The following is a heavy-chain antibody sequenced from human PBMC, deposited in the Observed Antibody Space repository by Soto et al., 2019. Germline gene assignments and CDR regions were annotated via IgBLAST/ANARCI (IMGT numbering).Heavy chain of an antibody. CDR2: ISAYNGNT. Sequence: ASVKVSCKASGYTFTSYGISWVRQAPGQGLEWMGWISAYNGNTNYAQKLQGRVTMTTDTSTSTAYMELRSLRSDDTAVFYCARDGLLWFGDSSRSWFDPWGQGTLVTVSS. D-gene: IGHD3-10*01. CDR3: ARDGLLWFGDSSRSWFDP. V-gene: IGHV1-18*01. CDR1: GYTFTSYG. J-gene: IGHJ5*02.